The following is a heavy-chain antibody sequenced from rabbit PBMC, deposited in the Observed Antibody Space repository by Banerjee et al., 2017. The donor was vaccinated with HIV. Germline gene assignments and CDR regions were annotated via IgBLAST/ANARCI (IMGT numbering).Heavy chain of an antibody. CDR1: GGVLSSSSW. V-gene: IGHV1S40*01. CDR2: LYISSGIT. Sequence: QSLEESGGDRVKTGAALTLTSKDSGGVLSSSSWICWVRQAPGKGLELIACLYISSGITYHASRAKGLFTISKTSSSTVTIHMTSLPSPGTATFFCATSSYDPFDPWRPGTLLPVS. CDR3: ATSSYDPFDP. J-gene: IGHJ2*01.